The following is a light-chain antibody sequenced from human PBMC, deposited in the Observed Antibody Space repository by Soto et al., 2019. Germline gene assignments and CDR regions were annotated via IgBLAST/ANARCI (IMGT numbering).Light chain of an antibody. CDR3: QQYYNGPPYT. CDR1: QSVDTN. V-gene: IGKV3-15*01. CDR2: GAS. J-gene: IGKJ2*01. Sequence: VMTQSPATLSVSPGDRATLSCRASQSVDTNVAWYQQKPGQAPRLLVYGASTRATGIPARFTGFGSGTDFTLTISGLQSDDFAVYYCQQYYNGPPYTFGQGTKIQIK.